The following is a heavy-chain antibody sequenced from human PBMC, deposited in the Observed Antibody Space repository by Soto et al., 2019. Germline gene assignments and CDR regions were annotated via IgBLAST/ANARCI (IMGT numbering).Heavy chain of an antibody. V-gene: IGHV3-23*01. J-gene: IGHJ6*03. CDR2: ISGSGGST. CDR1: GFTFSSYA. D-gene: IGHD6-6*01. CDR3: AKGHPYSSSSGGYYMDV. Sequence: PVGSLRLSCAASGFTFSSYAMSWVRQAPGKGLEWVSAISGSGGSTYYADSVKGRFTISRDNSKNTLYLQMNSLRAEDTAVYYCAKGHPYSSSSGGYYMDVWGKGTTVTAP.